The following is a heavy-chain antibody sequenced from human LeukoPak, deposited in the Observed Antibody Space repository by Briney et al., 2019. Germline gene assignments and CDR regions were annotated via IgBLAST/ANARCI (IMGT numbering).Heavy chain of an antibody. Sequence: GGSLRLSCAASGFTFSDYSMNWVRQAPGRGLEWISYIGIDSGNTNYADSVKGRFTISGDKAKNSLYLQMNSLRVEDTAVYYCARDYKYAFDNWGQGTLVTVSS. CDR1: GFTFSDYS. J-gene: IGHJ4*02. D-gene: IGHD5-24*01. CDR3: ARDYKYAFDN. CDR2: IGIDSGNT. V-gene: IGHV3-48*01.